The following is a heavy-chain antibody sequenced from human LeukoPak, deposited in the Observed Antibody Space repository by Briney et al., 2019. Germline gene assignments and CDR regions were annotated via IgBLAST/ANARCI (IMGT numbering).Heavy chain of an antibody. J-gene: IGHJ4*02. Sequence: SQTLSLTCTVSGGSISSGDYYWSWIRQPPGKGLEWIGYIYYSGSTYYNPSLKSRVTISVDTFKNQFSLKLSSVTAADTAVYYCARWNIVIVPAAILPFDYWGQGTLVTVSS. CDR1: GGSISSGDYY. CDR3: ARWNIVIVPAAILPFDY. CDR2: IYYSGST. D-gene: IGHD2-2*02. V-gene: IGHV4-30-4*08.